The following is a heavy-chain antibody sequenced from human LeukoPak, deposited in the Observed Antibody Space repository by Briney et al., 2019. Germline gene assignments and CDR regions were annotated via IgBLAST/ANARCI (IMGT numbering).Heavy chain of an antibody. CDR3: ATRSSTLAAARCFDD. V-gene: IGHV4-34*01. Sequence: SETLSLTCAVHGESFSDYFWSWIRQVPGKGLEWIGEIDHRGSSNYNPPLKSRATISVDTSKNHLSLSLTTVRPGDMAVYYCATRSSTLAAARCFDDWGQGTVVTVSS. CDR2: IDHRGSS. D-gene: IGHD6-6*01. J-gene: IGHJ4*03. CDR1: GESFSDYF.